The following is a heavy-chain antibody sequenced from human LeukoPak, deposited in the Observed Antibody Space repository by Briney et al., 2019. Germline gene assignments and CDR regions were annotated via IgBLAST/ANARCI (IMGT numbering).Heavy chain of an antibody. V-gene: IGHV4-30-4*01. D-gene: IGHD5-18*01. Sequence: TSETLSLTCTVSGGSISSGDYYWRWIRQPPGRGLEWIGYIYYSGSTYYNPSLKSRVTISVDTSKNQFSLKLSSVTAADTAVYYCASRYRGYSYGRLDYWGQGTLVTVSS. CDR1: GGSISSGDYY. CDR3: ASRYRGYSYGRLDY. J-gene: IGHJ4*02. CDR2: IYYSGST.